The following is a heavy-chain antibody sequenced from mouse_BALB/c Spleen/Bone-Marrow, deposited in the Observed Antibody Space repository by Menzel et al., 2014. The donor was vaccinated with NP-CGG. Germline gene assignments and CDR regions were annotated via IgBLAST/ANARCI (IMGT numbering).Heavy chain of an antibody. Sequence: EVQVVESGGGLVQPGGSRKLSCAASGLTFSSFGMHWVRQAPEKGLEWVAYISSGSSTIYYADTVKGRFTISRDNPKNTLFLQMTSLRSEDTAIYYCARSPYGYDGRDYWGQGTSVTVSS. CDR3: ARSPYGYDGRDY. V-gene: IGHV5-17*02. J-gene: IGHJ4*01. CDR1: GLTFSSFG. D-gene: IGHD2-2*01. CDR2: ISSGSSTI.